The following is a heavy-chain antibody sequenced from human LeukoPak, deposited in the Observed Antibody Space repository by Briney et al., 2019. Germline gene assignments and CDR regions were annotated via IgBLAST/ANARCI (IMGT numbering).Heavy chain of an antibody. CDR2: IRSSSSYI. D-gene: IGHD2-2*01. Sequence: GGSLRLSCAASGFTFSSYSMNWVRQAPGKGLEWVSSIRSSSSYIYYADSVKGRFTISRDNAKNSVYLQMNSLRAEDTAVYYCARAGSCSSTSCYPAFDYWGQGTLVTVSS. V-gene: IGHV3-21*01. CDR1: GFTFSSYS. CDR3: ARAGSCSSTSCYPAFDY. J-gene: IGHJ4*02.